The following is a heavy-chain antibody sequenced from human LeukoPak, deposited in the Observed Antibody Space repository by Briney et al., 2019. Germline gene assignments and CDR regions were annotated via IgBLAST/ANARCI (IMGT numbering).Heavy chain of an antibody. D-gene: IGHD6-13*01. Sequence: PGGSLRLSCAASGFTFSDSYMSWIRQAPGKGLEWVSYITSSGSTIYYADSVKGRFTISRDNGKNSLYLQMNSLRAEDTAVYYCARALKYSSTWYSSPFFNHWGQGTLVTVSS. CDR1: GFTFSDSY. CDR2: ITSSGSTI. V-gene: IGHV3-11*04. J-gene: IGHJ4*02. CDR3: ARALKYSSTWYSSPFFNH.